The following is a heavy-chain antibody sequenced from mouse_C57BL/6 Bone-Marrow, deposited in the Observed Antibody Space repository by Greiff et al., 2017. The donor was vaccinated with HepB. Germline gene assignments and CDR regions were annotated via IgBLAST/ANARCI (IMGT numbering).Heavy chain of an antibody. J-gene: IGHJ1*03. CDR1: GYTFTSYW. V-gene: IGHV1-61*01. CDR3: ARYYYGGYFDV. Sequence: VQLQQPGAELVRPGSSVKLSCKASGYTFTSYWMDWVQQRPGQGLEWIGNIYPSDSETHYNQKFKDKATLTVDKSSSTAYMQLSSLTSEDSAVYYCARYYYGGYFDVWGTGTTVTVSS. D-gene: IGHD1-1*01. CDR2: IYPSDSET.